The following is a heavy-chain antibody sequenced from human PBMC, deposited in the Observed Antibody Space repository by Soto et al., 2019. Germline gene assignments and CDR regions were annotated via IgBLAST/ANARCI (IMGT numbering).Heavy chain of an antibody. V-gene: IGHV3-23*01. CDR2: ISGSGGST. J-gene: IGHJ3*02. CDR1: GFTFSSYA. Sequence: EVQLLESGGGLVQPGGSLRLSCAASGFTFSSYAMSWVRQAPGKGLEWVSAISGSGGSTYYAESVKGRFTISRDNSKNPLYLQMNSLRAEDTAVYYCHKPDYGDYLSAFDIWGQGTMVTVSS. D-gene: IGHD4-17*01. CDR3: HKPDYGDYLSAFDI.